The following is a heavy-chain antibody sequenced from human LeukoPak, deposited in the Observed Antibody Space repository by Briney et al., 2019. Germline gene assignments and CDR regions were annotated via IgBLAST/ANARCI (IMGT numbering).Heavy chain of an antibody. V-gene: IGHV5-51*01. CDR3: ARRSSSWDRYDN. D-gene: IGHD6-13*01. CDR2: IYPGDSDT. J-gene: IGHJ4*02. Sequence: GESLKISCKGSGYSFTSYWIGWVRQMPGKSLECMGIIYPGDSDTKHSPSFQGQVTISADKSISTAYLQWSSLQASDTAMYYCARRSSSWDRYDNWGQGTLVTVSS. CDR1: GYSFTSYW.